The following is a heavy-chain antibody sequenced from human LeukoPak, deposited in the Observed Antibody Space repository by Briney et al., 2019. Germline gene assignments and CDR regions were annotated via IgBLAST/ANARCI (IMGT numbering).Heavy chain of an antibody. Sequence: GSLRLSCTASGFTFSDYWMTWVRQAPGKGLEWVANVKQDGSAKYYVDSVKGRFTISRDNAKNSLYLQMDSLRVEDTATYYCARWRGSTSERSDYWGQGTLVTVSS. J-gene: IGHJ4*02. V-gene: IGHV3-7*01. CDR2: VKQDGSAK. CDR1: GFTFSDYW. D-gene: IGHD2-2*01. CDR3: ARWRGSTSERSDY.